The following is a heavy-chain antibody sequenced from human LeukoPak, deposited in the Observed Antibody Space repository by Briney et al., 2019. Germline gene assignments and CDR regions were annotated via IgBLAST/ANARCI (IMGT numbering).Heavy chain of an antibody. J-gene: IGHJ4*02. Sequence: SETLSLTCTVSGGSISTYYWSWIRQPPGKGLEWIGYIYYSGGTNYNPSLERRVTMSVDTSKNQFSLKVSSVTAADTAVYYCARVYSSSYLDYWGLGTLVTVSS. V-gene: IGHV4-59*01. CDR3: ARVYSSSYLDY. CDR2: IYYSGGT. CDR1: GGSISTYY. D-gene: IGHD6-13*01.